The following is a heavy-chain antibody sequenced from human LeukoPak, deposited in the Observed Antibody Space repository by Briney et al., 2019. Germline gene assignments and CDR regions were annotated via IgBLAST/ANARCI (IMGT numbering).Heavy chain of an antibody. CDR2: INHSGST. Sequence: SETLSLTCAVYGGSFSGYYWSWIRQPPGKGLEWIGEINHSGSTNYNPSLKSRVTISVDTSKNQFSLKLSSVTAADTAVYYCARRFYSSSWYNWFDPWGQGTLVTVSS. V-gene: IGHV4-34*01. D-gene: IGHD6-13*01. CDR1: GGSFSGYY. CDR3: ARRFYSSSWYNWFDP. J-gene: IGHJ5*02.